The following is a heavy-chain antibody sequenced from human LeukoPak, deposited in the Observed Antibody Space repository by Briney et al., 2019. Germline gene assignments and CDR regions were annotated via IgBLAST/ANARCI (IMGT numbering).Heavy chain of an antibody. D-gene: IGHD3-3*01. J-gene: IGHJ6*03. CDR3: ARDTRDFWSGYYYMDV. V-gene: IGHV4-31*03. Sequence: PSQTLSLTCTVSGGSISSGGYYWSWIRQHPGKGLEWIGYIYYSGSTYYNPSLKSRVTISVDTSKNQFSLKLSSATAADTAVYYCARDTRDFWSGYYYMDVWGKGTTVTVSS. CDR2: IYYSGST. CDR1: GGSISSGGYY.